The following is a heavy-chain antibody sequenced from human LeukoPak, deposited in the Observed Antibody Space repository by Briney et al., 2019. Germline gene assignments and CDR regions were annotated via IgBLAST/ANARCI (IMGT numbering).Heavy chain of an antibody. J-gene: IGHJ4*02. CDR1: GDSVSSTSAA. V-gene: IGHV6-1*01. CDR2: TYYRSKWYN. D-gene: IGHD4-17*01. CDR3: AGSNYGYYVY. Sequence: SQTLSLTCAISGDSVSSTSAAWNWIRLSPSRGLEWLGRTYYRSKWYNDYAPSVKSRITINPDTSKNQFSLQLNSVTPEDTAVYYCAGSNYGYYVYRGQGTLVTVSS.